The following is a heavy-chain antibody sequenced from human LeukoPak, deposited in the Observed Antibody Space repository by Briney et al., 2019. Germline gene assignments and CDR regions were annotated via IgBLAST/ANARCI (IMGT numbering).Heavy chain of an antibody. CDR2: ISAYNGNT. V-gene: IGHV1-18*01. J-gene: IGHJ4*02. CDR1: VYTFTSYG. CDR3: ARVRCGSGCWFDY. D-gene: IGHD6-19*01. Sequence: GASVKVSCKASVYTFTSYGISWVRQAPGRGLEWMGWISAYNGNTNYAQKLQGRVTITADESTSTAYMELSSLRSEDTAVYYCARVRCGSGCWFDYWGQGTLVTVSS.